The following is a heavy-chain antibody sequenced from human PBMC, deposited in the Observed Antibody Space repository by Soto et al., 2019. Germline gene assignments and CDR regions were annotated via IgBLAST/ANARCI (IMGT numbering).Heavy chain of an antibody. CDR2: INPNSGAA. D-gene: IGHD6-19*01. CDR1: GYTFTDYY. CDR3: ARVVAGYDF. Sequence: QVQLEQSGAEVKKPGASVRVSCKATGYTFTDYYIHWVRQAPGQGLVWMAWINPNSGAADSAQRFQGRVTMTRDTSISTAYMELSSLTSDDTAVYYCARVVAGYDFWGQGTLVTVSS. J-gene: IGHJ4*02. V-gene: IGHV1-2*02.